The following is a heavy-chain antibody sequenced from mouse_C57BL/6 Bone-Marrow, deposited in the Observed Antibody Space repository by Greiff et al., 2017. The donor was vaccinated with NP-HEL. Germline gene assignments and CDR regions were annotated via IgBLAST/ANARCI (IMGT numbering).Heavy chain of an antibody. Sequence: EVKLVESGGGLVKPGGSLKLSCAASGFTFSSYAMSWVRQTPEKRLEWVATISDGGSYTYYPDNVKGRFTISRDNAKNNLYLQMSHLKSEDTAMYYCARDEGTTVVVHFDYWGQGTTLTVSS. V-gene: IGHV5-4*01. CDR1: GFTFSSYA. CDR2: ISDGGSYT. CDR3: ARDEGTTVVVHFDY. J-gene: IGHJ2*01. D-gene: IGHD1-1*01.